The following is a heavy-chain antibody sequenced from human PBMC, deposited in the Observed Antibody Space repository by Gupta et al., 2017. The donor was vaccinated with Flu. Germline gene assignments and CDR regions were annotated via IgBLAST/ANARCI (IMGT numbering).Heavy chain of an antibody. Sequence: QAPGKGLEWVSAISVSGAKTYYADSVKGRFTISRDTSKNTLFLQMNSLRVEDTAVYYCAKDRAYCTGSTCYTDWYFDLWGRGSLVSVSS. V-gene: IGHV3-23*01. CDR3: AKDRAYCTGSTCYTDWYFDL. CDR2: ISVSGAKT. D-gene: IGHD2-2*02. J-gene: IGHJ2*01.